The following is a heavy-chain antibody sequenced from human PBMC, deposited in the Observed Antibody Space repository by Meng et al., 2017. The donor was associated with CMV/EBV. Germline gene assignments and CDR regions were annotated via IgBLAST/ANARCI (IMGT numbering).Heavy chain of an antibody. J-gene: IGHJ4*02. V-gene: IGHV1-18*01. CDR2: ISAYNGNT. CDR1: GYTFTRYG. Sequence: VELVQAGAGVKEPGASVKVSCKASGYTFTRYGISWVRQAPGQGLEWMGWISAYNGNTNYAQKLQGRVTMTTDTSTSTAYMELRSLRSDDTAVYYCARGGASSGYDLIDYWGQGTLVTVSS. CDR3: ARGGASSGYDLIDY. D-gene: IGHD5-12*01.